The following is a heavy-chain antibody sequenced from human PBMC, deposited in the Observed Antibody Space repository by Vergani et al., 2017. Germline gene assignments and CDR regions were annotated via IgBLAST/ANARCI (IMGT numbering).Heavy chain of an antibody. CDR1: GGTFSSYT. Sequence: QVQLVQSGAEVKKPGSSVKVSCKASGGTFSSYTISWVRQAPGQGLEWMGRIIPILGIANYAQKFQGRVTITADNSTSTAYMELSSLRSEDTAVYYCASGNGSPLVPRYSCYCMDVWGRGTTVTVSS. CDR3: ASGNGSPLVPRYSCYCMDV. CDR2: IIPILGIA. D-gene: IGHD6-13*01. V-gene: IGHV1-69*02. J-gene: IGHJ6*02.